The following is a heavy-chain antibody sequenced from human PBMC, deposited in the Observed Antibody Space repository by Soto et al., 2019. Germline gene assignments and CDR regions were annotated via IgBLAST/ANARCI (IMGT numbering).Heavy chain of an antibody. J-gene: IGHJ6*02. CDR3: ASRMDTAMVTYYYYYGMDV. Sequence: SETRSLTCSVYGWSFSGYYWSWIRQPPGKGLEWIGEINHSGSTNYNPSLKSRVTISVDTSKNQFSLKLSSVTAADTAVYYCASRMDTAMVTYYYYYGMDVWGQGTTVTVSS. CDR1: GWSFSGYY. D-gene: IGHD5-18*01. CDR2: INHSGST. V-gene: IGHV4-34*01.